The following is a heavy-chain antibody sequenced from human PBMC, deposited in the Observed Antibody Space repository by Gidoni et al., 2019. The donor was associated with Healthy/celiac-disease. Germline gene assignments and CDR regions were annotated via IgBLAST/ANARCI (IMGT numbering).Heavy chain of an antibody. J-gene: IGHJ5*02. CDR2: INHSGST. CDR3: ARPYSYGYLGWFDP. Sequence: QVQLQQWGAGLLKPSETLSLTCAVYGGSFSGYYWSWIRQPPGKGLEWIGEINHSGSTNYNPSLKSRVTISVDTSKNQFSLKLSSVTAADTAVYYCARPYSYGYLGWFDPWGQGTLVTVSS. V-gene: IGHV4-34*01. CDR1: GGSFSGYY. D-gene: IGHD5-18*01.